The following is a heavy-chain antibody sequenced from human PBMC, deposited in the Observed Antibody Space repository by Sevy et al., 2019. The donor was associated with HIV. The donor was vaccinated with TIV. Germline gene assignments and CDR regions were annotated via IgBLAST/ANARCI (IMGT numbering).Heavy chain of an antibody. Sequence: GGSLRLSCAASGFTFSSYSMTWVRQAPGKGLEWVANIKQDMSEKYYADSVKGRFTISRDNARNSLYLQMESLRAEDTAVYYCARAQQVTMLVVIGGLYFDFWGQGTLFTVSS. CDR2: IKQDMSEK. J-gene: IGHJ4*02. CDR3: ARAQQVTMLVVIGGLYFDF. V-gene: IGHV3-7*01. CDR1: GFTFSSYS. D-gene: IGHD3-22*01.